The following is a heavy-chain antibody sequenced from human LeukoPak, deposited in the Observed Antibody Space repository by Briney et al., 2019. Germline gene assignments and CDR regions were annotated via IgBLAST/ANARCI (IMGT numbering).Heavy chain of an antibody. D-gene: IGHD3-10*01. CDR2: IKPDGSEK. CDR3: ARERTYSGSGSTYPYYDY. J-gene: IGHJ4*02. CDR1: GFMFSGCW. Sequence: GGSLRLSCAASGFMFSGCWMSWVRQSPGKGLEWVANIKPDGSEKYDVDSVKGRFTISRDNAKNALYLEMNSLRVGDTAVYYCARERTYSGSGSTYPYYDYWGQGTLVTVSS. V-gene: IGHV3-7*01.